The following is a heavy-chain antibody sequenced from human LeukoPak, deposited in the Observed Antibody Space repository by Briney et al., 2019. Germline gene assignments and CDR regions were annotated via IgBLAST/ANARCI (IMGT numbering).Heavy chain of an antibody. CDR3: ARRYYDDSGYAFDI. CDR2: IKQDGSEK. J-gene: IGHJ3*02. CDR1: GFTFSSYW. Sequence: GGSLRLSCAASGFTFSSYWMSWVRQAPGKGLEGVANIKQDGSEKYYVDSVKGRFTISRDNGKNSLYLQMNSLRGEDTAVYYCARRYYDDSGYAFDIWGQGTMVTVSS. V-gene: IGHV3-7*01. D-gene: IGHD3-22*01.